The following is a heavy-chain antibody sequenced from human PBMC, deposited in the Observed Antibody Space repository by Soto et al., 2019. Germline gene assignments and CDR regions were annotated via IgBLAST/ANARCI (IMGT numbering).Heavy chain of an antibody. J-gene: IGHJ4*02. CDR3: AKDRGVIDQWLVRDYFDY. CDR2: ISGSGGST. Sequence: EVQLLESGGGLVQPGGSLRLSCAASGFTFSSYAMSWVRQAPGKGLEWVSAISGSGGSTYYADSVKGRFTISRDNSKNTLYLQMNSLRAEDTAVYYCAKDRGVIDQWLVRDYFDYWGQGTLVTVSS. CDR1: GFTFSSYA. V-gene: IGHV3-23*01. D-gene: IGHD6-19*01.